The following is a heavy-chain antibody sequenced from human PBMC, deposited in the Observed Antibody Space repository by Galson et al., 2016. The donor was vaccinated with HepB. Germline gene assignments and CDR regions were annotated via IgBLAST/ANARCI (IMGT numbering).Heavy chain of an antibody. D-gene: IGHD3-22*01. V-gene: IGHV3-53*01. CDR3: EGYSDPFDI. CDR1: GFTVSGKY. Sequence: SLRLSCAASGFTVSGKYMSWARQAPGKGLEWVAVIFSVDATYYRDSVKGRFTISRDNSKNTLYLQMNNLRAEDTAVCYCEGYSDPFDIWGQGKMVTVSS. CDR2: IFSVDAT. J-gene: IGHJ3*02.